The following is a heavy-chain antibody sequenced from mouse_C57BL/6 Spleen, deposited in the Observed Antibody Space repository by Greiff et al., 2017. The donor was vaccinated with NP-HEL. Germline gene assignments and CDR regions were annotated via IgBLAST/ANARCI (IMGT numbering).Heavy chain of an antibody. CDR3: ARGDYGY. D-gene: IGHD2-4*01. CDR1: GYTFTSYW. V-gene: IGHV1-59*01. J-gene: IGHJ2*01. CDR2: IDPSDSYT. Sequence: VQLQQPGAELVRPGTSVKLSCKASGYTFTSYWMHWVKQRPGQGLEWIGVIDPSDSYTNYNQKFKGKATLTVDTSSSTAYMQLSSLTSEDSAVYYCARGDYGYWGQGTTLTVSS.